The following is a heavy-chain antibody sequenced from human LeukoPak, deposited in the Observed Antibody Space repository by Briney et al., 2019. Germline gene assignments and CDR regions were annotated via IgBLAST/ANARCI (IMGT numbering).Heavy chain of an antibody. CDR1: GGSISDNDYS. Sequence: ASETLSLTCNVSGGSISDNDYSWDWIRQPRGKGLEWMGCIHYSGTTYSNPSLKSRISISVDTSKSQFSLKLRSVTAADTAVYYCARRYYFVSGSYYPFDFWGQGTLVTVSS. D-gene: IGHD3-10*01. CDR2: IHYSGTT. V-gene: IGHV4-39*01. J-gene: IGHJ4*02. CDR3: ARRYYFVSGSYYPFDF.